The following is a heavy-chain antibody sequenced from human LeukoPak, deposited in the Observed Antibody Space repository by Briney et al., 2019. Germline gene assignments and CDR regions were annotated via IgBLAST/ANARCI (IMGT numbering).Heavy chain of an antibody. V-gene: IGHV4-4*02. D-gene: IGHD3-3*01. CDR1: GGSISNTNW. Sequence: SETLSLTCGVSGGSISNTNWWTWVRQPPGKGLEWIGEVNLQGSTNYNPSLKSRVAISVDKSENHISLKLTSVTAADTAVYYCARHALYYDFWSGYQTHAFDIWGQGTMVTVSS. J-gene: IGHJ3*02. CDR3: ARHALYYDFWSGYQTHAFDI. CDR2: VNLQGST.